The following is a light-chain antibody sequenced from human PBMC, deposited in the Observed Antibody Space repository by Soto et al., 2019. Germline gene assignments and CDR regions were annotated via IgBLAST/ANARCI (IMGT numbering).Light chain of an antibody. CDR3: LQYGSSQIT. Sequence: EIALTQSPGTLSLSPGERATLSCRASQSVSSSYLAWYQQKPGQAPRLLIYGASSRATGIPERFSGSGSGTDFTLTISRLEPEDCAVYYCLQYGSSQITFGQGTRLEIK. CDR1: QSVSSSY. CDR2: GAS. V-gene: IGKV3-20*01. J-gene: IGKJ5*01.